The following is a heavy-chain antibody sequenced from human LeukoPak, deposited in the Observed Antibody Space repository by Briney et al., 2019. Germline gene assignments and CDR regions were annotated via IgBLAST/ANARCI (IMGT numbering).Heavy chain of an antibody. CDR2: VFRDGDT. D-gene: IGHD2-15*01. CDR3: ARLEGYCSVGSCYPDY. V-gene: IGHV4-38-2*02. J-gene: IGHJ4*03. Sequence: SETLSLTCIVSGYSISSDHVWGWIRQPPGKGQELIGSVFRDGDTYYNPSLKSRVTISVDTSKNIFSLKLSSVTAADTAVYYCARLEGYCSVGSCYPDYWGQGTLVTVSS. CDR1: GYSISSDHV.